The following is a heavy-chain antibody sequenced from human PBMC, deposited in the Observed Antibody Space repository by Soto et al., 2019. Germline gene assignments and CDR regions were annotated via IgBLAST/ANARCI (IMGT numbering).Heavy chain of an antibody. V-gene: IGHV1-18*01. CDR2: ISAYNGNT. D-gene: IGHD6-13*01. CDR1: GYTFTSYG. Sequence: ASVKVSCKASGYTFTSYGISWVRQAPGQGLEWMGWISAYNGNTNYAQKLQGRVTMTTDTSTSTAYMELRSLRSDDTAVYYCGRGYSSSWYWISYFDYWGQGTLVTVSS. J-gene: IGHJ4*02. CDR3: GRGYSSSWYWISYFDY.